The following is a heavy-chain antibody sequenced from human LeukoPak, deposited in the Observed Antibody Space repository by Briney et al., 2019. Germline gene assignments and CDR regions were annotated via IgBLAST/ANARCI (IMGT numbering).Heavy chain of an antibody. V-gene: IGHV3-23*01. CDR3: AKAGGCGSYFGGDY. CDR2: ISGSGGST. J-gene: IGHJ4*02. CDR1: GFTFSSYA. Sequence: PGGSLRLSCAASGFTFSSYAMSWVRQAPGKGLEWVSAISGSGGSTYYADSVKGRFTISRDNSKNTLYLQMNSLRAEDTAVYYCAKAGGCGSYFGGDYWGQGTLVTVSS. D-gene: IGHD1-26*01.